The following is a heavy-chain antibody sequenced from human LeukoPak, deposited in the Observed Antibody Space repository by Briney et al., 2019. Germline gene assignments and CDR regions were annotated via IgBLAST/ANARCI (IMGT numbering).Heavy chain of an antibody. J-gene: IGHJ4*02. CDR1: GFPFSNYG. CDR2: ISADGIDK. Sequence: PGGSLRLSCTASGFPFSNYGMHWVRQAPGKGLEWVASISADGIDKYYADSVKGRFTISRDNSKNTLYLQMSGLRPEDTAVYYCAKDKGREGDYWGEGNLVTVSS. V-gene: IGHV3-30*18. CDR3: AKDKGREGDY.